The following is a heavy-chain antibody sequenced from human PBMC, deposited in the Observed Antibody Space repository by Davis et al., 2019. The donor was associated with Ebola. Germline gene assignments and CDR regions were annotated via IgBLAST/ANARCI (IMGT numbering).Heavy chain of an antibody. Sequence: PGGFLRLSCAASGFTFSARWMSWVRQAPGKGLEWVSVISGSGGSTYYADSVKGRFTISRDNSKNTLYLQMSSLRAEDTAVYYCAKGRHSTYYDFWIAYYDYWGRGTLVTVSS. CDR1: GFTFSARW. CDR2: ISGSGGST. D-gene: IGHD3-3*01. V-gene: IGHV3-23*01. CDR3: AKGRHSTYYDFWIAYYDY. J-gene: IGHJ4*02.